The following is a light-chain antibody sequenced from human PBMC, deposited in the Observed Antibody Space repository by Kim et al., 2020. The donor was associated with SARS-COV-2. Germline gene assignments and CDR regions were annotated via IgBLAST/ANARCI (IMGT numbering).Light chain of an antibody. CDR2: LNS. J-gene: IGLJ2*01. Sequence: QSVLNQPPSASGTPGQRVTISCSGSNSNIGSNTVNWYQQVPGTAPKLLIYLNSQRPSGVPDRFSGSKSGTSASLAISGLQSEDEADYYCATWDDSPDGPVFGGGTQLTVL. CDR1: NSNIGSNT. V-gene: IGLV1-44*01. CDR3: ATWDDSPDGPV.